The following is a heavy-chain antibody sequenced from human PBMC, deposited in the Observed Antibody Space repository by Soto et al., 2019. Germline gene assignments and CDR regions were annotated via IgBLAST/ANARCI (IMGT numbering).Heavy chain of an antibody. CDR3: ARDGAVAGIRYYYYGMDV. V-gene: IGHV1-18*01. J-gene: IGHJ6*02. CDR2: NSAYNDNT. D-gene: IGHD6-19*01. CDR1: GYTFTKFG. Sequence: ASVKVSCKSSGYTFTKFGISWVRQAPGQGLEWMGWNSAYNDNTNYAQKLQGRVTMTSDTSTSTAYMELRSLRSDDTAVYYCARDGAVAGIRYYYYGMDVWGQGTTVTVSS.